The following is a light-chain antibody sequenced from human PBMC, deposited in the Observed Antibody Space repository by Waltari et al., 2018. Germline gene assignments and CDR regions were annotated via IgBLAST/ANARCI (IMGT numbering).Light chain of an antibody. CDR3: QHYERLPAT. V-gene: IGKV3-20*01. CDR1: QSVSRA. CDR2: GAS. Sequence: EIVLTQSPGTLSLSPGERATLSCRASQSVSRALAWYQQKPGQAPRLLIYGASNRATGIPDRFSGSWSGTDFSLTISRLDPEDVAVYYCQHYERLPATFGQGTKVEIK. J-gene: IGKJ1*01.